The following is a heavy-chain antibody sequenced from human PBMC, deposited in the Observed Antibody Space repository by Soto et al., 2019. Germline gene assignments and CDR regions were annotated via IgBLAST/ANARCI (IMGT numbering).Heavy chain of an antibody. V-gene: IGHV4-34*01. Sequence: PSETLSLTCAVYGGSFSGYYWSWIRQPPGKGLEWIGEIDHSGSTNYNPSLKSRVTVSVDTSKNQFSLKLNSVTAADTAVYYCARGGPGYYGSGSYYPRWGQGTLVTAPQ. J-gene: IGHJ4*02. D-gene: IGHD3-10*01. CDR3: ARGGPGYYGSGSYYPR. CDR2: IDHSGST. CDR1: GGSFSGYY.